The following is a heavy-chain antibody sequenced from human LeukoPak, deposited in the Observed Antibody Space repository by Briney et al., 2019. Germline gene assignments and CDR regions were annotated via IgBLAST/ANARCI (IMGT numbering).Heavy chain of an antibody. V-gene: IGHV4-38-2*02. D-gene: IGHD5-18*01. CDR3: PREPARTPMGTY. CDR2: IYHTGSA. Sequence: KRSHSLSLTCAVSGYSIISGYYWAWIRQPPGKGLEWIGTIYHTGSAYYNPSLKSRVTIPVGTSTNDISLKVTSVTAADTAVYYCPREPARTPMGTYWGQGTLVTVSS. CDR1: GYSIISGYY. J-gene: IGHJ4*02.